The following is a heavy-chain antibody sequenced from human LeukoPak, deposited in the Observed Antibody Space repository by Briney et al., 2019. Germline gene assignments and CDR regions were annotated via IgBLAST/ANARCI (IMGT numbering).Heavy chain of an antibody. D-gene: IGHD2-2*01. CDR2: IYHSGST. J-gene: IGHJ6*02. CDR1: GGSISSYY. Sequence: SETLSLTCTVSGGSISSYYWSWIRQPPGKGLEWIGYIYHSGSTYYNPSLKSRVTISVDRSKNQFSLKLSSVTAADTAVYYCAISSSTTDYYGMDVWGQGTTVTVSS. V-gene: IGHV4-59*04. CDR3: AISSSTTDYYGMDV.